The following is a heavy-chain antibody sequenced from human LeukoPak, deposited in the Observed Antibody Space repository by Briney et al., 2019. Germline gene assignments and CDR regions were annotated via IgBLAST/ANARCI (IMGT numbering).Heavy chain of an antibody. CDR1: GFTFTSYG. CDR3: AKDLPDYGDYEVGY. J-gene: IGHJ4*02. CDR2: ISGSGGSR. V-gene: IGHV3-23*01. Sequence: PGGSLRLSCAASGFTFTSYGMSWVRQAPGKGLEWVSTISGSGGSRHYADFVKGRFTISRDNFKNAVCLQMNSLRAEDTAVYYCAKDLPDYGDYEVGYWGQGTLVTVSS. D-gene: IGHD4-17*01.